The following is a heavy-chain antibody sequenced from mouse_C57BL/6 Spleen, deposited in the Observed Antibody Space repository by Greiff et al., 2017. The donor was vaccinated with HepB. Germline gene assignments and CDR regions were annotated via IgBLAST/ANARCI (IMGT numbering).Heavy chain of an antibody. Sequence: EVNVVESGGDLVKPGGSLKLSCAASGFTFSSYGMSWVRQTPDKRLEWVATISSGGSYTYYPDSVKGRFTISRDNAKNTLYLQMSSLKSEDTAMYYCARDYGSSFFDYWGQGTTLTVSS. CDR1: GFTFSSYG. CDR2: ISSGGSYT. CDR3: ARDYGSSFFDY. V-gene: IGHV5-6*01. J-gene: IGHJ2*01. D-gene: IGHD1-1*01.